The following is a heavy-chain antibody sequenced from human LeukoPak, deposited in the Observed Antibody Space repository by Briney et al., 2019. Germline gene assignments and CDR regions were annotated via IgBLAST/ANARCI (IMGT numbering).Heavy chain of an antibody. CDR2: INHSGST. J-gene: IGHJ4*02. D-gene: IGHD7-27*01. Sequence: SETLSLTCAVYGGSFSGYYWSWIRQPPGKGLEWVGEINHSGSTNYNPSLKSRVTISVDTSKNQFSLKLSSVTAADTAVYYCARGTNWGSDYWGQGTLVTVSS. CDR3: ARGTNWGSDY. V-gene: IGHV4-34*01. CDR1: GGSFSGYY.